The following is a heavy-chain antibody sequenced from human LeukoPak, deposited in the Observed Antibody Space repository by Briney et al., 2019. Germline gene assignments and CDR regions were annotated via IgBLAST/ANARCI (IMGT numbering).Heavy chain of an antibody. CDR2: ISSSSSTI. D-gene: IGHD6-13*01. CDR1: GFTFSSYS. Sequence: GGSLRLSCEASGFTFSSYSIHWVRQAPGKGLEWVSYISSSSSTIYYADSVKGRFTISRDNAKNSLYLQMNSLRAEDTAVYYCARDRQEGIFDPWGQGTLVTVSS. V-gene: IGHV3-48*01. CDR3: ARDRQEGIFDP. J-gene: IGHJ5*02.